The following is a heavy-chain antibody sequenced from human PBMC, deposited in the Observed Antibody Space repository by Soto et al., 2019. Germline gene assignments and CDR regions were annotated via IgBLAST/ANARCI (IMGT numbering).Heavy chain of an antibody. CDR2: IIPIFGTA. J-gene: IGHJ3*02. CDR1: GGTFSSYA. V-gene: IGHV1-69*13. Sequence: ASVKVSCKASGGTFSSYAISWVRQAPGQGLEWMGGIIPIFGTANYAQKFQGRVTITADESTSTAYMELSSLRSEDTAVYYCARAPYYYDISGYDTFDIWAKGQWSPSPQ. CDR3: ARAPYYYDISGYDTFDI. D-gene: IGHD3-22*01.